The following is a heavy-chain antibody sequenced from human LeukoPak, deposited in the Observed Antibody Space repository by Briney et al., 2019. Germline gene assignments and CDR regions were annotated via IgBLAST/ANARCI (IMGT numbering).Heavy chain of an antibody. Sequence: TSSETLSLTCTVSGGSISSYYWSWIRQPPGKGLEWIGYIYYSGSTYYNPSLKSRVTISVDTSKNQFSLKLSSVTAADTAVYYCARLRFLEWLLAFDYWGQGTLVTVSS. CDR2: IYYSGST. D-gene: IGHD3-3*01. V-gene: IGHV4-59*08. CDR3: ARLRFLEWLLAFDY. CDR1: GGSISSYY. J-gene: IGHJ4*02.